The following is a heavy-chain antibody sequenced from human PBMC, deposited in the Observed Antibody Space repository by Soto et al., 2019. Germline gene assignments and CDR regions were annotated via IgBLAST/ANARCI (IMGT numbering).Heavy chain of an antibody. CDR1: GFTFSRYS. Sequence: GGSLRLSCAGSGFTFSRYSFNWVRQAPGKGLEWLSYIGSSSTTIYYADSVKRRFIISRDNAKNSLYLEMNRLRVEDSAVYHCEREQWLALDSWGQGTRVTV. CDR2: IGSSSTTI. D-gene: IGHD6-19*01. J-gene: IGHJ4*02. V-gene: IGHV3-48*01. CDR3: EREQWLALDS.